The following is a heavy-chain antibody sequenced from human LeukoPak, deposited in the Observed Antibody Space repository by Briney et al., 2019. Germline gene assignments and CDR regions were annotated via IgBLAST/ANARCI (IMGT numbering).Heavy chain of an antibody. CDR3: ARTLLTGFYMPPGY. V-gene: IGHV1-46*01. CDR1: GYTFSNYY. Sequence: GASVKVSCKASGYTFSNYYIHWVRQAPGQGLEWMGKINPSDDDITYEQKFQDRVTMTSDTSTSAVYMELSSLRSEDTAVYYCARTLLTGFYMPPGYWGQGSLVTVSS. CDR2: INPSDDDI. J-gene: IGHJ4*02. D-gene: IGHD3-9*01.